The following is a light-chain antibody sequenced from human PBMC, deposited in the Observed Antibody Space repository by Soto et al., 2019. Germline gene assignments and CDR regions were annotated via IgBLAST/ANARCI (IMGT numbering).Light chain of an antibody. V-gene: IGKV1-5*03. CDR3: HQYNSYPRT. J-gene: IGKJ1*01. Sequence: DTQMTQSPSTLSASVGDRVTITCRASQTIYSWLAWYQQKPGQAPRLLIHKASTLETGVPSRFSGSGYGSEFTLIISSLQTDDFATYYCHQYNSYPRTFGQGTKVEV. CDR1: QTIYSW. CDR2: KAS.